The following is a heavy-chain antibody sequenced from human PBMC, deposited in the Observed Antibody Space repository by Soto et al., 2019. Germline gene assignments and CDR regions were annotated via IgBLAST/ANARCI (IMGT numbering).Heavy chain of an antibody. V-gene: IGHV4-31*03. CDR3: AINETTRPWFNS. CDR1: GDSIRNGSYY. D-gene: IGHD6-6*01. J-gene: IGHJ5*01. Sequence: QVQLQESGPGLVKPSQTLSLICTVSGDSIRNGSYYWSWIRQHPGKGLEWIGNIYYVASTSYNPSLTSRVSILIDRFKNQFSLTLNSVTAADTAVYYFAINETTRPWFNSWGQGTLVIVSS. CDR2: IYYVAST.